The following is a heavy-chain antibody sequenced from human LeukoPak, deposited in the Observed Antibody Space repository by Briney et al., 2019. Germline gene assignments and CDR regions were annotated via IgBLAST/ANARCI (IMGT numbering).Heavy chain of an antibody. V-gene: IGHV4-31*03. D-gene: IGHD3-10*01. Sequence: SETLSLTCTVSGGSISSGGYYWSWIRQHPGKGLEWIGYIYYSGSTYYNPSLKSRVTISVDTSKNQFSLKLSSVTAADTAVYYCARDHRITMVRGAHSLDAFDIWGQGTTVTVSS. CDR2: IYYSGST. CDR1: GGSISSGGYY. CDR3: ARDHRITMVRGAHSLDAFDI. J-gene: IGHJ3*02.